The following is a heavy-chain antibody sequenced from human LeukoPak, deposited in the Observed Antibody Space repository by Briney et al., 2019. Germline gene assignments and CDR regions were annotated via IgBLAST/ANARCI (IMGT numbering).Heavy chain of an antibody. J-gene: IGHJ4*02. Sequence: GGSLRLSCAASGFTFSNAWMSWVRQAPGKGLEWVSTISGSDGSTYYAGSVKGRFAISRDNSKNTLYLQMNYLRAEDTAVYYCAKGCGGTCYSDFDLWGRGTLVTVSS. CDR1: GFTFSNAW. D-gene: IGHD2-15*01. CDR2: ISGSDGST. V-gene: IGHV3-23*01. CDR3: AKGCGGTCYSDFDL.